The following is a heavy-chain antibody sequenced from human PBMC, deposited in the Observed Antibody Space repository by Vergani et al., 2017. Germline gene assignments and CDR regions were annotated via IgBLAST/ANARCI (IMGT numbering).Heavy chain of an antibody. CDR2: IIPFFGTA. Sequence: QVQLVQSGAEVKKPGSSVKVSCTASGGTFSSYAISWVRQAPGQGLEWMGGIIPFFGTAHYAQKFQGRVTMTADESTSTAYMELSSMRSEDTAVYYCASRDITIFGVVIIRGYYYYGMDVWSQGTTVTVS. CDR1: GGTFSSYA. J-gene: IGHJ6*02. V-gene: IGHV1-69*01. CDR3: ASRDITIFGVVIIRGYYYYGMDV. D-gene: IGHD3-3*01.